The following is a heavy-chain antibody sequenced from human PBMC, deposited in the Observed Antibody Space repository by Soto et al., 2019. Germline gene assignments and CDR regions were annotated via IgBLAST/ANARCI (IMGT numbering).Heavy chain of an antibody. V-gene: IGHV3-7*03. Sequence: GGSLRLSCEASGFTFSSYWMGWVRQAPGKGLEWVADIKQDGSDKYYVDSVKGRFTISRDNAKNSLYLQMNSLRAEDTAVYYCAKDHARVAAAGGDFDYWGQGTLVTVSS. J-gene: IGHJ4*02. CDR1: GFTFSSYW. CDR2: IKQDGSDK. D-gene: IGHD6-13*01. CDR3: AKDHARVAAAGGDFDY.